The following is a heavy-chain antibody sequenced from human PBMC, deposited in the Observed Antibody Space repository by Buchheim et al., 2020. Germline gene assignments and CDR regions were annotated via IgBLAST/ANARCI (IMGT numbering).Heavy chain of an antibody. D-gene: IGHD2-15*01. Sequence: QVQLQESGPGLVKPSQTLSLTCTVSGGSISSGDYYWSWIRQPPGKGLEWIGYIYYSGSTYYNPSLKSRVTISVDTSKNQFSLKLSSVTAADTAVYYCARATRYCSGGSCYERNYWYFDLWGRGTL. CDR1: GGSISSGDYY. CDR2: IYYSGST. J-gene: IGHJ2*01. V-gene: IGHV4-30-4*01. CDR3: ARATRYCSGGSCYERNYWYFDL.